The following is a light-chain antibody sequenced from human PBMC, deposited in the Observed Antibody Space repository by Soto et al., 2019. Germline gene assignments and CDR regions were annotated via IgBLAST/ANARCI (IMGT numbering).Light chain of an antibody. V-gene: IGKV3-11*01. CDR2: DAS. CDR3: QQRRNWPPST. CDR1: QSVSSY. J-gene: IGKJ5*01. Sequence: VLTQSTATLSLSPGERATLSCRASQSVSSYLAWYQQKPGQAPRLLIYDASNRATGIPARFSGSGSGTDFTLNISSLEPEDVAVYYCQQRRNWPPSTFGQGTRLEIK.